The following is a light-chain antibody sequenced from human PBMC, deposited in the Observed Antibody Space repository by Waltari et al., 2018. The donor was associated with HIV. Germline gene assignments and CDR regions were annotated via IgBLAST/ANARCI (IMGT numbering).Light chain of an antibody. CDR2: WAS. CDR1: HTLLSSSNNKNY. J-gene: IGKJ1*01. Sequence: IVMTQSPDSLAVSLGETATIACRSRHTLLSSSNNKNYLTWYRQKPGQPPKLLLYWASTRESGVPDRFSGSGSGTNFALTISRLQAEDAATYYCQQYYSSPWTFGQGTKV. V-gene: IGKV4-1*01. CDR3: QQYYSSPWT.